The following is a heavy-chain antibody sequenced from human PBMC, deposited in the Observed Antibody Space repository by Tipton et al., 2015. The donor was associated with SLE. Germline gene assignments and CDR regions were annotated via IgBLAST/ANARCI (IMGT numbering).Heavy chain of an antibody. CDR1: GGSFSGYY. J-gene: IGHJ4*02. D-gene: IGHD1-7*01. CDR3: AWGWELFDY. Sequence: TLSLTCAVYGGSFSGYYWSWIRQPPGKGLEWIGEINHSGSTNCNPSLKSRVTISVDTSKNQFSLKLNSVTPEDTAVYYCAWGWELFDYWGQGTLVTVSS. V-gene: IGHV4-34*01. CDR2: INHSGST.